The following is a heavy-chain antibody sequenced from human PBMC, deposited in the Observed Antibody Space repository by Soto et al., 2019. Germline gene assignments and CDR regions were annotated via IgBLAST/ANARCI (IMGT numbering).Heavy chain of an antibody. CDR1: GFTFRSYA. D-gene: IGHD5-18*01. CDR2: IYSGGST. CDR3: ARDRVDTAMDYYYYGMDV. V-gene: IGHV3-23*03. Sequence: EVQLLESGGGLVQPGGSLRLSCAASGFTFRSYAMSWVRQAPGKGLEWVSVIYSGGSTYYADSVKGRFTISRDNSKNTLYLQMNSLRAEDTAVYYCARDRVDTAMDYYYYGMDVWGQGTTVTVSS. J-gene: IGHJ6*02.